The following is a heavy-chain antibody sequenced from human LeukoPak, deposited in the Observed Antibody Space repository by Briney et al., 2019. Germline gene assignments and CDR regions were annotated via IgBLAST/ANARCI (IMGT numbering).Heavy chain of an antibody. CDR2: IGGRGDGI. V-gene: IGHV3-48*01. CDR3: AREIPGRIAADC. D-gene: IGHD2-15*01. J-gene: IGHJ4*02. Sequence: GGSLRLSCAASGFTFISYSMNWVRQAPGKGLEWISYIGGRGDGISYADSVKGRFIVSRDNAKNSLFLQMNRLRGEDTAIYFCAREIPGRIAADCWGQGTLVTVSS. CDR1: GFTFISYS.